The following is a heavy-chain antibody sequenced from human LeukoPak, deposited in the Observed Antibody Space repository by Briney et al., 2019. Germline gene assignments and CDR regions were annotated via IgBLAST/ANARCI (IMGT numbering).Heavy chain of an antibody. CDR2: ISYDGSNK. CDR1: GFTFSSYG. D-gene: IGHD3-9*01. J-gene: IGHJ4*02. CDR3: AKDRVHFDYWYYFDY. V-gene: IGHV3-30*18. Sequence: PGGSLRLSCAASGFTFSSYGMHWVRQAPGKGLEWVAVISYDGSNKYYADSVKGRFTISRDNSKNTLYLQMNSLRAEDTAVYYCAKDRVHFDYWYYFDYWGQGTLVTVSS.